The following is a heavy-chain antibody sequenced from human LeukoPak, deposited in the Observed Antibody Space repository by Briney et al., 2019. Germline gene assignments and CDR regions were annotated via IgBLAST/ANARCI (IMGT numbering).Heavy chain of an antibody. CDR1: GFTFSSYW. CDR2: IKQDGSEK. V-gene: IGHV3-7*01. Sequence: GGSLRLSCAASGFTFSSYWMIWVHQAPGKGLEWVANIKQDGSEKYYVDSVKGRFTISRDNAKNSLYLQMNSLRAEDTAVYYCARDLYNGGNPEVDYWGQGTLVTVSS. J-gene: IGHJ4*02. D-gene: IGHD4-23*01. CDR3: ARDLYNGGNPEVDY.